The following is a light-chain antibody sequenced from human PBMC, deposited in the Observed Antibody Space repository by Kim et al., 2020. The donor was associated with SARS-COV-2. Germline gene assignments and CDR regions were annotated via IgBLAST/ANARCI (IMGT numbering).Light chain of an antibody. CDR1: RGHSGYA. CDR3: QTWGTGIHVI. V-gene: IGLV4-69*01. J-gene: IGLJ2*01. CDR2: LNSDGSH. Sequence: SVRPACTLTRGHSGYAIAWHQQQPEKGPRYLMKLNSDGSHSKGDGIPDRCSGSSSGAERSLTISGLQSEDEADYYCQTWGTGIHVIFGGGTQLTVL.